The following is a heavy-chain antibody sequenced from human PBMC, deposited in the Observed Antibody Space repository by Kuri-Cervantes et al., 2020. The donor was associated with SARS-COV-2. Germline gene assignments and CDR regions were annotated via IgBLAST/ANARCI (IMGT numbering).Heavy chain of an antibody. Sequence: GGSLRLSCAASGFTFNTYSMDWVRLAPGKGLEWLAYISKGSDTIYYADSVKGRFTISRDKSNNTLYLQMNSLRPEDTAVYYCANDYSKVLDYWGQGTLVTVSS. CDR1: GFTFNTYS. D-gene: IGHD4-11*01. CDR2: ISKGSDTI. J-gene: IGHJ4*02. V-gene: IGHV3-48*01. CDR3: ANDYSKVLDY.